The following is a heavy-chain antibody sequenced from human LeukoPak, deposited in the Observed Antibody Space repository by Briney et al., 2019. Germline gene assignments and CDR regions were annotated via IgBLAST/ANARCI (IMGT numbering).Heavy chain of an antibody. CDR2: INHSGST. CDR3: ARGRRLLWFGESIFDY. CDR1: GGSFSGYY. Sequence: PSETLSLTCAVYGGSFSGYYWSWIRQPPGKGLEWIGEINHSGSTNYNPSLKSRVTISVDTSKNQFSLKLSPVTAADTAVYYCARGRRLLWFGESIFDYWGQGTLVTVSS. D-gene: IGHD3-10*01. V-gene: IGHV4-34*01. J-gene: IGHJ4*02.